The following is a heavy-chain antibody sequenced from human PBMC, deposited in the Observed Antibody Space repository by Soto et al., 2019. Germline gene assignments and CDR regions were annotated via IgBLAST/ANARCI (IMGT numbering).Heavy chain of an antibody. Sequence: PSETLSLTCTVSGGSISSYYWSWIRQPPGKGLEWIGYIYYSGSTNYNPSLKSRVTISVDTSKNQFSLKLSSVTAADTAVYYCARGKQGYYDSSGYYRSGDNFDYWGQGTLVTVSS. CDR1: GGSISSYY. CDR3: ARGKQGYYDSSGYYRSGDNFDY. J-gene: IGHJ4*02. D-gene: IGHD3-22*01. CDR2: IYYSGST. V-gene: IGHV4-59*01.